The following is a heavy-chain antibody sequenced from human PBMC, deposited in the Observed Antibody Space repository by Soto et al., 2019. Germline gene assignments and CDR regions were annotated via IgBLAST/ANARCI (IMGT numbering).Heavy chain of an antibody. CDR1: RDSITSSNYY. CDR2: IYYSGST. Sequence: TLSLTCTVSRDSITSSNYYWGWIRQHPEKGLEWIGYIYYSGSTYYNPSLKSRVTISVDTSKNQFSLKLSSVTAADTAVYYCARSDGRYWGQGTLVTVSS. J-gene: IGHJ4*02. V-gene: IGHV4-31*03. CDR3: ARSDGRY.